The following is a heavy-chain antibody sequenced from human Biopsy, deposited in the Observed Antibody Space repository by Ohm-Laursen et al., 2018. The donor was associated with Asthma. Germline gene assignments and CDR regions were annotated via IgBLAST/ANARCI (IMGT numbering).Heavy chain of an antibody. V-gene: IGHV1-3*04. CDR1: GYDFISFA. J-gene: IGHJ3*01. CDR3: ARTYYDFLTGQVKDVFGV. Sequence: SSVKVSCKASGYDFISFAIHWVRQAPGQRLEWMGWVNTGNGDTKYSQKFQGRVTITRDTSASTAYMELRSLRSEDTATYYCARTYYDFLTGQVKDVFGVWGQGTMVTVSS. D-gene: IGHD3-9*01. CDR2: VNTGNGDT.